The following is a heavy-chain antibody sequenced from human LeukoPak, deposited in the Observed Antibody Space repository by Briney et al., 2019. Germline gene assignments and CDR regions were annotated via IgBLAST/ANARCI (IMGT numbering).Heavy chain of an antibody. J-gene: IGHJ4*02. Sequence: ASVKVSCKTSGYTFTSYGLCCVLQAPGQCLDSMAWISPYNGNTNYAQKLQGRVTVTTDTSTTTAYMELRSLRSDDTAVYYCTRDRSASGSQNYWGQGTLVTVSS. V-gene: IGHV1-18*01. CDR1: GYTFTSYG. CDR2: ISPYNGNT. CDR3: TRDRSASGSQNY. D-gene: IGHD1-26*01.